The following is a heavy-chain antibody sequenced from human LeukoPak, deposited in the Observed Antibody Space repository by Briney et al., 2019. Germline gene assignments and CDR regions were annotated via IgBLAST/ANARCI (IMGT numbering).Heavy chain of an antibody. CDR1: GYSFTGYF. CDR3: ARRFYYAMDV. V-gene: IGHV1-2*02. Sequence: ASVKVSCTASGYSFTGYFMQWVRQAPGQGLEWMGWINPNSGDTDYAQKFQGRVTMTRDTSISTAYMELSRLRSDDAAVYYCARRFYYAMDVWGQGTTVTVSS. D-gene: IGHD3-16*01. CDR2: INPNSGDT. J-gene: IGHJ6*02.